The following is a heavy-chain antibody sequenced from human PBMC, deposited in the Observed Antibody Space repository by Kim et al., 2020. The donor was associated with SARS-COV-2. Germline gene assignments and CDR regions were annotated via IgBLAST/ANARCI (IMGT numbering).Heavy chain of an antibody. D-gene: IGHD7-27*01. CDR3: ARETGGGDY. Sequence: GNTIYAQKLQGRVTMTPATSTSTAYMGLRSLRSDDTAVYYCARETGGGDYWGQGTLVTVSS. CDR2: GNT. V-gene: IGHV1-18*01. J-gene: IGHJ4*02.